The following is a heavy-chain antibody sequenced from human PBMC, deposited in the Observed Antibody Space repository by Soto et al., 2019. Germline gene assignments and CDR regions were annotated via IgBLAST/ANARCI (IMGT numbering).Heavy chain of an antibody. CDR3: ARAITMVRGVIIMFFDY. CDR2: MNPNSGNT. CDR1: GYTFTSYD. Sequence: QVQLVQSGAEVKKPGASVKVSCKASGYTFTSYDINWVRQATGQGLEWMGWMNPNSGNTGYAQKFQGRVTMTRNTSISTAYMELSSLRSEDTAVYYCARAITMVRGVIIMFFDYWGQGTLVTVSS. V-gene: IGHV1-8*01. J-gene: IGHJ4*02. D-gene: IGHD3-10*01.